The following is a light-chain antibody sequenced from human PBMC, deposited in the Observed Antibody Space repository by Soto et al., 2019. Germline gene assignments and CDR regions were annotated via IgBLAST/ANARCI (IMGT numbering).Light chain of an antibody. CDR2: GNS. V-gene: IGLV1-40*01. J-gene: IGLJ1*01. CDR3: QSYDSSLSGSNV. CDR1: SSNIGAGYD. Sequence: QSVLTQPPSVSGAPGQRVTISCTGSSSNIGAGYDVHWYQQLPGTAPKLLIYGNSNRPSGVPDRFSGSKSGTSASLAITGLQAEDVADYYCQSYDSSLSGSNVFGTGTKVPV.